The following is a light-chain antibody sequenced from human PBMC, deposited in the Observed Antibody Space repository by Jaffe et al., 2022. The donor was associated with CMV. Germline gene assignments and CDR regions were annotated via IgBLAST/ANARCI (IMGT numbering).Light chain of an antibody. CDR3: AVWDDRLNSVM. J-gene: IGLJ3*02. V-gene: IGLV1-44*01. CDR2: TDS. Sequence: QSVLTQPPSTSGTPGQRVTISCSGGSSNIGSNRVNWYQQLPGSPPKLLIHTDSDRPSGVSDRFSASKSDTSASLAITGLQSEDEAEYYCAVWDDRLNSVMFGGGTKLTVL. CDR1: SSNIGSNR.